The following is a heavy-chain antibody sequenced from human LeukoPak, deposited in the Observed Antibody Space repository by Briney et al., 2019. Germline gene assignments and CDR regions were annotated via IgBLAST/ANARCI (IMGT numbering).Heavy chain of an antibody. D-gene: IGHD4-11*01. CDR2: IIPIFGTA. CDR3: ARDLRGLQGSDP. Sequence: SVKVSCKASGGTFSSYAISWVRQAPGQGLEWMGGIIPIFGTANYAQKFQGRVTITTDESTSTAYMELSSLRSEDTAVYYCARDLRGLQGSDPWGQGTLVTVSS. CDR1: GGTFSSYA. J-gene: IGHJ5*02. V-gene: IGHV1-69*05.